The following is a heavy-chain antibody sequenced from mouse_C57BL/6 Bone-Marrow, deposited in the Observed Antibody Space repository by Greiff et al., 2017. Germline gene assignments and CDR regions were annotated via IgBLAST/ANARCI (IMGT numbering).Heavy chain of an antibody. V-gene: IGHV3-6*01. J-gene: IGHJ1*03. CDR1: CYSITSGYY. CDR3: ARDTPLYYYGSRVWYFDV. Sequence: DVQLQESGPGLVKPSQSLSLTCSVTCYSITSGYYWNWIRQFPGNKLEWMGYISYDGSNNYNPSLKNRISITRDTSKKQFFLKLNSVTTEDTATYYCARDTPLYYYGSRVWYFDVWGTGTTVNVSS. CDR2: ISYDGSN. D-gene: IGHD1-1*01.